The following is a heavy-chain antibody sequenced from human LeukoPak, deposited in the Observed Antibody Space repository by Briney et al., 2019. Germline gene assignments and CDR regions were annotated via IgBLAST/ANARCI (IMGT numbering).Heavy chain of an antibody. V-gene: IGHV1-2*02. CDR1: GYTFTGYY. D-gene: IGHD3-9*01. J-gene: IGHJ3*02. Sequence: GASVKVSCKASGYTFTGYYMHWVRQAPGQGLEWMGWINPNSGGTNYAQKFQGRVTMTRDTSISTAYMELSRLRSDDTAVYYCARQGKAYYDILTGYSLDAFDIWGQGTMVTVSS. CDR2: INPNSGGT. CDR3: ARQGKAYYDILTGYSLDAFDI.